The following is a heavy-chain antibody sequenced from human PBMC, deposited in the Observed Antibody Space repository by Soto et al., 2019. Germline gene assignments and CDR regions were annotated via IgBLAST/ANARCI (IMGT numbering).Heavy chain of an antibody. J-gene: IGHJ4*02. Sequence: ASVKVSCKASGYTFTSYGISWVRQAPGQGLEWMGWISAYNGNTNYAQKFQGRVTMTRGTSTSTVYMELSSLRSEDTAVYYCARDGRSSYSSGWYYFDYWGQGTLVTVSS. CDR1: GYTFTSYG. D-gene: IGHD6-19*01. CDR3: ARDGRSSYSSGWYYFDY. CDR2: ISAYNGNT. V-gene: IGHV1-18*04.